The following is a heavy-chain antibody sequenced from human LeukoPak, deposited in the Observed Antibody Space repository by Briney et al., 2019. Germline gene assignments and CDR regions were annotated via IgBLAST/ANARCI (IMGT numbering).Heavy chain of an antibody. D-gene: IGHD1-26*01. CDR2: ISYSGST. V-gene: IGHV4-61*05. J-gene: IGHJ4*02. CDR3: ARRRERRRTDRFDYFDY. CDR1: GGSISIPSYS. Sequence: PSETLSLTCTVSGGSISIPSYSWGWVRQPPGKGLEWIGYISYSGSTNYNPSLKSRITISLDTSKNQFSLKLSSVTAADTAVYYCARRRERRRTDRFDYFDYWGQGALVAVSS.